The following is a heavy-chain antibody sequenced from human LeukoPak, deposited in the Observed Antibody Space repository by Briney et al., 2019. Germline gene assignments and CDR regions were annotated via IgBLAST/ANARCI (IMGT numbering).Heavy chain of an antibody. CDR1: GGSISSSSYY. D-gene: IGHD2-15*01. CDR3: ARALVVVVAARSDGMDV. V-gene: IGHV4-39*07. CDR2: INHSGST. J-gene: IGHJ6*02. Sequence: PSETLSLTCTVSGGSISSSSYYWGWIRQPPGKGLEWIGEINHSGSTNYNPSLKSRVTISVDTSKNQFSLKLSSVTAADTAVYYCARALVVVVAARSDGMDVWGQGTTVTVSS.